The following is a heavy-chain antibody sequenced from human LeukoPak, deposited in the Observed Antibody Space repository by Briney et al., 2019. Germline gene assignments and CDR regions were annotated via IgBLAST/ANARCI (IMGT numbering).Heavy chain of an antibody. Sequence: PSQTLSLTCTVSGGSISSGSYYWSWIRQPAGKGLEWIGRIYTSGSTNYNPSLKSRVTISVDTSKNQFSLKLSSVTAADTAVYYCARAGRDPFGVALDAFDIWGQGTMVTVSS. J-gene: IGHJ3*02. D-gene: IGHD3-3*01. V-gene: IGHV4-61*02. CDR1: GGSISSGSYY. CDR3: ARAGRDPFGVALDAFDI. CDR2: IYTSGST.